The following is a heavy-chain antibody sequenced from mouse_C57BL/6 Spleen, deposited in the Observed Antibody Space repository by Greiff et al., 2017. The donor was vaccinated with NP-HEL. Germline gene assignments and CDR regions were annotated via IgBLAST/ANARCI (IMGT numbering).Heavy chain of an antibody. CDR2: ISDGGSYT. J-gene: IGHJ4*01. D-gene: IGHD1-1*01. CDR1: GFTFSSYA. V-gene: IGHV5-4*01. Sequence: EVMLVESGGGLVKPGGSLKLSCAASGFTFSSYAMSWVRQTPEKRLEWVATISDGGSYTYYPDNVKGRFTISRDNAKNNLYLQMSHLKSEDTAMYYCARDLLRRAMDYWGQGTSVTVSS. CDR3: ARDLLRRAMDY.